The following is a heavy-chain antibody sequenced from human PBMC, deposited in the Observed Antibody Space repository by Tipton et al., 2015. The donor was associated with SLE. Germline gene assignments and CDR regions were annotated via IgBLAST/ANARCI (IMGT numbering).Heavy chain of an antibody. CDR2: IYVSGST. CDR1: DDSASSYY. D-gene: IGHD1-26*01. CDR3: ARHFSGSYSFDY. J-gene: IGHJ4*02. V-gene: IGHV4-4*07. Sequence: GLVKPSETLSLTCIVSDDSASSYYWSWIRQSAGKGLEWIGRIYVSGSTYYNPSLKSRVTISVDMSKNQASLKLSSVTAADTALYYCARHFSGSYSFDYWGQGKLVTVSS.